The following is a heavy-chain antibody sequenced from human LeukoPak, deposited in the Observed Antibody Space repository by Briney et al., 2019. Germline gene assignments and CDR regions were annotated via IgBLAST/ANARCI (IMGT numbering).Heavy chain of an antibody. CDR2: ISYDGSNK. CDR1: GFTFSSYG. J-gene: IGHJ6*04. CDR3: AKSRESDYYYGMDV. V-gene: IGHV3-30*18. D-gene: IGHD3-10*01. Sequence: PGRSLRLSCAASGFTFSSYGMHWVRQASGKGLEWVAVISYDGSNKYYADSVKGRFTIFRDNSKNTLYLQMNSLRAEDTAVYYCAKSRESDYYYGMDVWGKGTTVTVSS.